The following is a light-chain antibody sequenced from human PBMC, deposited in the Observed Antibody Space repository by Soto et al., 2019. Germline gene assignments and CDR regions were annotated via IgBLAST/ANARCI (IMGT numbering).Light chain of an antibody. CDR3: SSYAGNRKLV. Sequence: QSVLTQPPSASGSPGQSVTIPCTGASSDIGDWHYVSLYQQHPGKAPKLIIYEVTKRPSAVPDRFSGSKSGNTASQTVSGLQAEDEAAYYCSSYAGNRKLVFGGGTTLTVL. CDR1: SSDIGDWHY. V-gene: IGLV2-8*01. J-gene: IGLJ2*01. CDR2: EVT.